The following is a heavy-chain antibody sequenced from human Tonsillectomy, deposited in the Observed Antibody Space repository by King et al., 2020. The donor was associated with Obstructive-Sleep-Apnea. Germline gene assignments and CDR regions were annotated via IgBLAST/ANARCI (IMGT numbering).Heavy chain of an antibody. V-gene: IGHV3-21*01. CDR3: ASVYGSSRDY. CDR1: GFTFSSYS. CDR2: IRSSSCFI. D-gene: IGHD5/OR15-5a*01. J-gene: IGHJ4*02. Sequence: VQLVESGGGLVKPGGSLRLSCAASGFTFSSYSMNWVPQAPGKGLECVASIRSSSCFIYYADSVKGRFTISRDNAKNSLYLQMNSLRAEDTAVYYCASVYGSSRDYWGQGTLVTVSS.